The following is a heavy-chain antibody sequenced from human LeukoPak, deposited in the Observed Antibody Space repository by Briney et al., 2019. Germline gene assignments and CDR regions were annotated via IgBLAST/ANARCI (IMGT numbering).Heavy chain of an antibody. CDR3: ARSLRNSSGWFDY. D-gene: IGHD6-19*01. Sequence: SETLSLTCTVSGGSISSYYWSWIRQPPGKGLEWIGYIYYSGSTNYNPSLKSRFTISVDTSKNQFSLKLSSVPAADTAVYYCARSLRNSSGWFDYWGQGTLVTVSS. CDR2: IYYSGST. CDR1: GGSISSYY. J-gene: IGHJ4*02. V-gene: IGHV4-59*08.